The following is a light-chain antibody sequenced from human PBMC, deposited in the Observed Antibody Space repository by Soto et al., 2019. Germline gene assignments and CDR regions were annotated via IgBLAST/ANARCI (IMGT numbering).Light chain of an antibody. Sequence: DIQMTQSPSTLSASVGDRVTITCRASQSISSWLAWYQQKPGQAPKLLFYDASSLESGVSSRFSGSGSGTEFTLTISSLQPDEFATYYCQQYHTYCTFGQGTKVDIK. V-gene: IGKV1-5*01. CDR1: QSISSW. J-gene: IGKJ1*01. CDR3: QQYHTYCT. CDR2: DAS.